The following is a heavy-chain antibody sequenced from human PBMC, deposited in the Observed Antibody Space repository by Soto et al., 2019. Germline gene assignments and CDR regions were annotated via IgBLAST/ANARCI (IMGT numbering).Heavy chain of an antibody. D-gene: IGHD2-2*01. J-gene: IGHJ4*02. V-gene: IGHV3-23*01. CDR3: AKGRRQSVVPAPDFDY. CDR2: ISGSGGTT. CDR1: GFTFSSFA. Sequence: GGSLRLSCAASGFTFSSFAMTWVRQGPGKGLEWVSEISGSGGTTYYADSVKGRFTNSRDNSKNTLYLQMNSLRAEDTALYYCAKGRRQSVVPAPDFDYWGQGTLVTVSS.